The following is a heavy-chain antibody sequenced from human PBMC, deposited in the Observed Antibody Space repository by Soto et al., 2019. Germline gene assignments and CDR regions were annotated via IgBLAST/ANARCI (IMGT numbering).Heavy chain of an antibody. CDR2: INPNSGGT. CDR3: ARDEIVPAAIAYYGMDV. J-gene: IGHJ6*02. D-gene: IGHD2-2*02. CDR1: GYTFTGYY. V-gene: IGHV1-2*02. Sequence: ASVNVSCKASGYTFTGYYMHWVGQAPGQGLEWIGWINPNSGGTNYAQKFQGRVTMTRDTSISTAYMELSRLRSDDTAVYYCARDEIVPAAIAYYGMDVWGQGTTVTVSS.